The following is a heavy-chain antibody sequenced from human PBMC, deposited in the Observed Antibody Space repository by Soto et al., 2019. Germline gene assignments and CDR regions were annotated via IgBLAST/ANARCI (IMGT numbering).Heavy chain of an antibody. J-gene: IGHJ5*02. Sequence: SETLSLTCAVSGYSISSGYYWGWIRQPPGKGLEWIGSIYHSGSTYYNPSLKSRVTISVDTSKNQFSLKLSSVTAADTAVYYCARADIRIAAGWFDPWGQGTL. CDR3: ARADIRIAAGWFDP. D-gene: IGHD6-13*01. CDR1: GYSISSGYY. V-gene: IGHV4-38-2*01. CDR2: IYHSGST.